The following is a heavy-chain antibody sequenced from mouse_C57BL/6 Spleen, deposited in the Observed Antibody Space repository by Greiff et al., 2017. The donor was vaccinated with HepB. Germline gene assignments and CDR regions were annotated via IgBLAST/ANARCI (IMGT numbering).Heavy chain of an antibody. D-gene: IGHD2-5*01. CDR2: IWSGGST. CDR3: ARTGYYSNYGGFAY. Sequence: VQLKESGPGLVQPSQSLSITCTVSGFSLTSYGVHWVRQSPGKGLEWLGVIWSGGSTDYNAAFISRLSISKDNSKSQVFFKMNSLQADDTAIYYCARTGYYSNYGGFAYWGQGTLVTVSA. CDR1: GFSLTSYG. V-gene: IGHV2-2*01. J-gene: IGHJ3*01.